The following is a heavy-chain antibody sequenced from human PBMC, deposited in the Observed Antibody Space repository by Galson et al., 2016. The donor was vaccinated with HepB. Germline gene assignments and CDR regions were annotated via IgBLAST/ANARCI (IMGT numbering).Heavy chain of an antibody. V-gene: IGHV3-30*04. D-gene: IGHD6-13*01. CDR3: TKAERWGAAGGSFQLAC. CDR1: GFSFRHYA. J-gene: IGHJ4*02. Sequence: SLRLSCAASGFSFRHYAMHWVRQAPGKGLEWVAVMSYDGRRRYYADSVKGRLTISRNNSKNTLFLQMNSQRPDDTAVYYRTKAERWGAAGGSFQLACWGQGTLVTFSS. CDR2: MSYDGRRR.